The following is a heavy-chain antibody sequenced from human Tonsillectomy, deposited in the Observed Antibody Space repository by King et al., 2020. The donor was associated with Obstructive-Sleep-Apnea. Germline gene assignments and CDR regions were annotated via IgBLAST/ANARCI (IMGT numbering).Heavy chain of an antibody. CDR3: AGDPCYDGSGYFIGWFDP. D-gene: IGHD3-22*01. Sequence: VQLQESGPGLVKPSETLSLTCSVSGYSISSGYYWGWIRQPPGKGLEWIGSIYHSGSTYYNPSLKSRVSISVDTSKNQFSLRLSSVTAADTAVYYCAGDPCYDGSGYFIGWFDPWGQGTLVTVSS. V-gene: IGHV4-38-2*02. J-gene: IGHJ5*02. CDR1: GYSISSGYY. CDR2: IYHSGST.